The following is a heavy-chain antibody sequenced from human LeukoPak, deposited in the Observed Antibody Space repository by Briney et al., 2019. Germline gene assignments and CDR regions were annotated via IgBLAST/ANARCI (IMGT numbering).Heavy chain of an antibody. Sequence: GGSLRLSCAASGFTFRSYWMSWVRQAPGKGLEWVANIKQDGSEKYYVDSVKGRFTISRDNAKNSLYLQMNSLRAEDTGVYYCAREQPYYYDSSGTALMAEIKYYFDYWGQGTLVTVSS. CDR2: IKQDGSEK. J-gene: IGHJ4*02. V-gene: IGHV3-7*01. CDR1: GFTFRSYW. D-gene: IGHD3-22*01. CDR3: AREQPYYYDSSGTALMAEIKYYFDY.